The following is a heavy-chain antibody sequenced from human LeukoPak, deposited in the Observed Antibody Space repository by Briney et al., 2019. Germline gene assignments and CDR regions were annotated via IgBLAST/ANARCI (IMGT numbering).Heavy chain of an antibody. CDR2: IKPDSGFT. CDR3: STEDKYCKTTTCDDY. D-gene: IGHD2/OR15-2a*01. Sequence: GASVKVSCKASGYAFTVRYMHWVRQVPGQGLEWMGFIKPDSGFTNYAEKFQDRVTMSRDTSITTVYMELGSLGSGDTALYYCSTEDKYCKTTTCDDYWGQGTLVTVSS. J-gene: IGHJ4*02. CDR1: GYAFTVRY. V-gene: IGHV1-2*02.